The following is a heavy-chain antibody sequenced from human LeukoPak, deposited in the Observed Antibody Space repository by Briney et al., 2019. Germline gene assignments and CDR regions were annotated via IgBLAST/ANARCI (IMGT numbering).Heavy chain of an antibody. J-gene: IGHJ4*02. CDR2: IHPVDSDI. CDR3: ARLGATGLHT. D-gene: IGHD1-14*01. CDR1: GYNFNTYW. V-gene: IGHV5-51*01. Sequence: RGESLKISCKGSGYNFNTYWVAWVRQMPGKGLEWMGIIHPVDSDIRYSPSFQGQVTISADRSINTAYLQWSSLKASDTAMYYCARLGATGLHTWGQGTLVTVSS.